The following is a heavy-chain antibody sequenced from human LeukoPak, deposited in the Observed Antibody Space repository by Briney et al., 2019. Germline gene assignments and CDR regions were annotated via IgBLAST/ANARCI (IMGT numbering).Heavy chain of an antibody. CDR2: IYAGDSDT. J-gene: IGHJ4*02. V-gene: IGHV5-51*01. CDR3: ARQAGGTGSGSYYVY. D-gene: IGHD3-10*01. Sequence: GESLKISCKGSGYSFTNYWIGWVRQMPGKGLEWMGIIYAGDSDTRYSPSFQGQVTISADKSISTAYLQWSSLKASDTAMYYCARQAGGTGSGSYYVYWGQGTLVTVPS. CDR1: GYSFTNYW.